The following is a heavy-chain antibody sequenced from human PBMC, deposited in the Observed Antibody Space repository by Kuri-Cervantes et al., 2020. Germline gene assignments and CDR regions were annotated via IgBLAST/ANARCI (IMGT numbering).Heavy chain of an antibody. D-gene: IGHD4-23*01. CDR1: GFTFSSYW. J-gene: IGHJ5*02. CDR3: ARRMDGDNFP. V-gene: IGHV3-21*01. CDR2: ISSSSSYI. Sequence: GESLKISCAASGFTFSSYWMNWVRQAPGKGLEWVSSISSSSSYIYYADSVKGRFTISRDNAKNSLYLQMNSLRVDDTAVYYCARRMDGDNFPWGQGTLVTVSS.